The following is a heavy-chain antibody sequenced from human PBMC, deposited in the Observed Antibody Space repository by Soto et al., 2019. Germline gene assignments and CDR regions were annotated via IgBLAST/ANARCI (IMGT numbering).Heavy chain of an antibody. D-gene: IGHD4-17*01. V-gene: IGHV3-33*01. CDR3: ASITVTNGFDI. CDR2: IWYDGSNQ. CDR1: GFSFSSSG. J-gene: IGHJ3*02. Sequence: QVQLVESGGGVVQPGRSLRLSCVASGFSFSSSGMHWVRQAPGKGLEWLALIWYDGSNQYYSDSVKGRFTISRDNSKNTLYLQMNSLRADDTAVYYCASITVTNGFDIWGQGTLVTSLQ.